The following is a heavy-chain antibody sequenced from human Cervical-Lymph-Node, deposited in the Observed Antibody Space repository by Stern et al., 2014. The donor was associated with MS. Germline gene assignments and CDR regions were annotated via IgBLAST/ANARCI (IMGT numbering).Heavy chain of an antibody. J-gene: IGHJ4*02. CDR2: IYPSVSHT. Sequence: EVQLVQSGAEVKKPEESLKISCKGSGYRFSNYWIGWVRQMPGKGLEWMGIIYPSVSHTIYSPSFQGQVTISADKSINTAYLQWSSLKASDTAMYYCARGAVVVGDHFDYWGQGTLVTVSS. CDR3: ARGAVVVGDHFDY. D-gene: IGHD2-15*01. V-gene: IGHV5-51*01. CDR1: GYRFSNYW.